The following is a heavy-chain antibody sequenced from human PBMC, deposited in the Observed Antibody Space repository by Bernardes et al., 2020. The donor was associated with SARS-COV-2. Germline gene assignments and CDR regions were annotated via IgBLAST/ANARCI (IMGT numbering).Heavy chain of an antibody. V-gene: IGHV4-59*01. Sequence: SETLSLTCTVSGGSISSYYWSWIRQPPGKGLEWIGYIYYSGSTNYNPSLKSRVPISVDTSKNQFSLKLSSVTAADTAVYYCARSGTTYYDFWSGYLYGMDVWGQGTTVTVSS. J-gene: IGHJ6*02. CDR2: IYYSGST. CDR1: GGSISSYY. CDR3: ARSGTTYYDFWSGYLYGMDV. D-gene: IGHD3-3*01.